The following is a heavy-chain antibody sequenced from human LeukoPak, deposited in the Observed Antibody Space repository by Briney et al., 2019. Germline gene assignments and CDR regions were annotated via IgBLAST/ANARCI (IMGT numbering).Heavy chain of an antibody. CDR3: ARDSLGYCSGGSCYSGAFDI. CDR1: GGTFSSYA. V-gene: IGHV1-69*05. D-gene: IGHD2-15*01. CDR2: IIPIFGTA. Sequence: SVKVSCKASGGTFSSYAISWVRQAPGQGLEWMGRIIPIFGTANYAQKFQGRVTITTDESTSTAYMELSGLRSEDTAVYYCARDSLGYCSGGSCYSGAFDIWGQGTMVTVSS. J-gene: IGHJ3*02.